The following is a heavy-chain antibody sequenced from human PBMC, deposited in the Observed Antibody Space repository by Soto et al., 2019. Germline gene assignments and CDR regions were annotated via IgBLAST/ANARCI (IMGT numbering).Heavy chain of an antibody. CDR1: GFTFSHYS. J-gene: IGHJ4*02. V-gene: IGHV3-23*01. CDR3: TRWDGFADL. CDR2: MSISGEKT. Sequence: EMQLLESGGGLVQPGGSLRLSCAASGFTFSHYSMAWVRQTPEKGLEWVSGMSISGEKTFYADFVKGRFTVSRDSPKNTVYLQMNTLRAEDTAIYYCTRWDGFADLWGQGTLVTVSS. D-gene: IGHD1-26*01.